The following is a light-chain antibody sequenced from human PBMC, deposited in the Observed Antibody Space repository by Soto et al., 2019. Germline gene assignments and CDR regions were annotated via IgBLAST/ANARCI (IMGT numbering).Light chain of an antibody. Sequence: EIVLTQSPATLSLSPGERATLSCRASQSVGTFFAWYQQKPGQAPRLLIYDASNRATGIPARFSGSGSGTDFTLTISSLDPEDFAVYYCQQHETLITFGQGTRLEIK. CDR3: QQHETLIT. V-gene: IGKV3-11*01. J-gene: IGKJ5*01. CDR1: QSVGTF. CDR2: DAS.